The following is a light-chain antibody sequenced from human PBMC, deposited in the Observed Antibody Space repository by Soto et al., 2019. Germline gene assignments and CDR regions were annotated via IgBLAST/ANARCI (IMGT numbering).Light chain of an antibody. V-gene: IGLV2-14*03. Sequence: QSALTQPASVSGSPGLSITIFCTGTSSDVGGYNYVSWYQHHPGKAPKLIIYDVSNRPSGVSIRFPGSKSDNTASLTISGLQPEDEADYHCNSYTTSNTRQIVFGTGTKVTVL. CDR1: SSDVGGYNY. J-gene: IGLJ1*01. CDR2: DVS. CDR3: NSYTTSNTRQIV.